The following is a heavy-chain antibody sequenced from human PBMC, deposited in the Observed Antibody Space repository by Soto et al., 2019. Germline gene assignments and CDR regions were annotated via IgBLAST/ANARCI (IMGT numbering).Heavy chain of an antibody. CDR1: GGSISSVGYS. J-gene: IGHJ2*01. CDR2: IYYSVNT. V-gene: IGHV4-31*03. CDR3: ARKPPGIFWYLDL. Sequence: QVQLQESGPGLVKPSQTLSLTCTVSGGSISSVGYSWSWIRQHPGRGLACIGYIYYSVNTYYSTSLRSRVTTSVDTSKKQCSLKLSSVTAADTAVDYCARKPPGIFWYLDLLGRGTLVTVSS. D-gene: IGHD3-10*01.